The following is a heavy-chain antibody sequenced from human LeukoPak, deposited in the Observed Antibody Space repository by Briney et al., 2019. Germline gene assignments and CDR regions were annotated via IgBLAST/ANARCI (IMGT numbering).Heavy chain of an antibody. CDR3: ARGWSYYDSSGYLRPEYFQH. CDR1: GGSISSSSYY. D-gene: IGHD3-22*01. J-gene: IGHJ1*01. Sequence: SETLSLTCTVSGGSISSSSYYWGWIRQPPGKGLEWIGYIYYSGSTYYNPSLKSRVTISVDTSKNQFSLKLSSVTAADTAVYYCARGWSYYDSSGYLRPEYFQHWGQGTLVTVSS. V-gene: IGHV4-30-4*02. CDR2: IYYSGST.